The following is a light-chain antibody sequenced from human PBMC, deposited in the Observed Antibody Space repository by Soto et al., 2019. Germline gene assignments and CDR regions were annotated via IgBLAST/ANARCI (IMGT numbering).Light chain of an antibody. V-gene: IGKV3-15*01. Sequence: IVMTQSPATLSVSPGERATLSCRVSQNVNYNLAWYQQKPGQAPSLLIHDASIRATAVPARFSGSGSGTEFTLTISSLQSEDFAVYYCQQYNNWPRTFGQGTKVEIK. J-gene: IGKJ1*01. CDR3: QQYNNWPRT. CDR2: DAS. CDR1: QNVNYN.